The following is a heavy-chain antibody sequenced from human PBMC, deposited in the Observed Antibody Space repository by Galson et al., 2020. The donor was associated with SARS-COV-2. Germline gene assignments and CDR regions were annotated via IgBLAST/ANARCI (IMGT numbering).Heavy chain of an antibody. CDR1: GYTFTSYD. J-gene: IGHJ6*02. Sequence: ASVKVSCKASGYTFTSYDINWVRQATGQGLEWMGWMNPNSGNTGYAQKFQGRVTMTRNTSISTAYMELSSLRSEDTAVYYCARGSSYYYDSCCCCYVDYYYGMDVWGQGTTVTVSS. V-gene: IGHV1-8*01. CDR3: ARGSSYYYDSCCCCYVDYYYGMDV. D-gene: IGHD3-22*01. CDR2: MNPNSGNT.